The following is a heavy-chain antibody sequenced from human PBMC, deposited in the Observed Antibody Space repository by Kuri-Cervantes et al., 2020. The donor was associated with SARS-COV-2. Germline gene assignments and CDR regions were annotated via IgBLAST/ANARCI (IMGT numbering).Heavy chain of an antibody. J-gene: IGHJ4*02. Sequence: GESLKISCAASRFTFSDYYMNWIRQAPGKGLEWVSYISSSVNTIYYADSVKGRFTISRDNAKNSLYLQMSSLRAEDTAMYYCARTVTHDYWGQGTLVTVSS. CDR3: ARTVTHDY. D-gene: IGHD4-17*01. CDR1: RFTFSDYY. V-gene: IGHV3-11*01. CDR2: ISSSVNTI.